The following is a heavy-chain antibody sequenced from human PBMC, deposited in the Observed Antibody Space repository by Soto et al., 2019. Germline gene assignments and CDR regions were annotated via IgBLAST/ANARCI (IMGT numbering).Heavy chain of an antibody. CDR3: ARGRMKGALVGDAFDF. J-gene: IGHJ3*01. D-gene: IGHD1-26*01. CDR1: GFTFSSYA. V-gene: IGHV3-23*01. Sequence: EVQLLESGGGFVQAGGSLRLSCAASGFTFSSYAMSWVRQAPGKGLEWGSSISATGGNTYDADSVKGRFLISRDNSKNKLYLQMYRLRVEATAVYYCARGRMKGALVGDAFDFWGQGTMLTVSS. CDR2: ISATGGNT.